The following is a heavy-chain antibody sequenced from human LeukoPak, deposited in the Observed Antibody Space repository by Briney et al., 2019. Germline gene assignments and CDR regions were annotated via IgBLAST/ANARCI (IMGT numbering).Heavy chain of an antibody. V-gene: IGHV3-21*06. CDR1: GLTFSTSG. CDR3: ATETNGRHYDY. Sequence: GGSLRLSCTASGLTFSTSGFNWVRQAPGKGLEWVASIGPTGSDRYHADSIKGRFTISRDNANNFLYLQRNSLRAEDTAVYYCATETNGRHYDYWGQGTLLTVSS. D-gene: IGHD1-14*01. J-gene: IGHJ4*02. CDR2: IGPTGSDR.